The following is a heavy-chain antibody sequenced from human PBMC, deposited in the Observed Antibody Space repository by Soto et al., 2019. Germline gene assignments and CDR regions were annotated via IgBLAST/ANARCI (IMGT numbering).Heavy chain of an antibody. D-gene: IGHD2-21*02. Sequence: GGSLRLSCAASGFTVSSNYMSWVRQAPGKGLEWVSVIYSGGSTYYADSVKGRFTISRHNSKNTLYLQMNSLRAEDTAVYYCAREAYCGGDCSDGYFDLWGRGTLVTVSS. V-gene: IGHV3-53*04. CDR3: AREAYCGGDCSDGYFDL. CDR1: GFTVSSNY. CDR2: IYSGGST. J-gene: IGHJ2*01.